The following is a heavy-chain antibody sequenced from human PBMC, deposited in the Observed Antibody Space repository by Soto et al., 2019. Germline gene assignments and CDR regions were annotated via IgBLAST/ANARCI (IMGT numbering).Heavy chain of an antibody. J-gene: IGHJ4*02. V-gene: IGHV2-5*02. CDR1: GFSLSTSGVG. CDR3: ALYHKYSGYDLGYSFDY. CDR2: VYWDDDK. Sequence: QITLKESGPTLVKPTQTLTLTCTFSGFSLSTSGVGVGWIRQPPGKALEWLALVYWDDDKRYSPSLKSRLTITTDPSKHQVVLTSTNMDPLDTTTYYCALYHKYSGYDLGYSFDYWCQGTLATVSS. D-gene: IGHD5-12*01.